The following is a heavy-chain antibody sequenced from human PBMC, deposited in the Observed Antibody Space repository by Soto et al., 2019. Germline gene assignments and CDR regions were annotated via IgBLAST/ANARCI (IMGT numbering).Heavy chain of an antibody. Sequence: QVQLVQSGAEVKKPGSSVKVSCEASGGTFSSYAISWVRQAPGQGLEWMGGIIPIFGTANYAQKFQGRVTITADESTSTAYMELSSLRSEDTAVYYCARDGEAVAGTSLYYFDYWGQGTLVTVSS. CDR3: ARDGEAVAGTSLYYFDY. V-gene: IGHV1-69*01. CDR2: IIPIFGTA. J-gene: IGHJ4*02. CDR1: GGTFSSYA. D-gene: IGHD6-19*01.